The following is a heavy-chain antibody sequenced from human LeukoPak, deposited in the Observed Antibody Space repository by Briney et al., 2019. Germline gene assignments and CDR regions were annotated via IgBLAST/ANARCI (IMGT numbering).Heavy chain of an antibody. J-gene: IGHJ5*02. CDR2: INHSGST. CDR1: GGSFSGYY. Sequence: SETLSLTCAVYGGSFSGYYWCWIRQPPGKGLEWIGEINHSGSTNYNPSLKSRVTISVDTSKNQFSLRLRSVTAADTAVYYCARGTHWFDPWGQGTLVTVSS. V-gene: IGHV4-34*01. D-gene: IGHD2-15*01. CDR3: ARGTHWFDP.